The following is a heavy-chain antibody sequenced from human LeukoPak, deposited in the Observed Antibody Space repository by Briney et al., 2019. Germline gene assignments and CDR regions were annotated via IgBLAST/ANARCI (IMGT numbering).Heavy chain of an antibody. CDR3: ARDLRWLQSESRYFDL. CDR1: GGSISSNNYF. Sequence: PSETLSLTCTVSGGSISSNNYFWGWIRQPPGKGLEWIGSIFYSGSTSYNPSLKSRVTISVDTSKNQFSLKLSSVTAADTAVYYCARDLRWLQSESRYFDLWGRGTLVTVSS. D-gene: IGHD5-24*01. J-gene: IGHJ2*01. V-gene: IGHV4-39*07. CDR2: IFYSGST.